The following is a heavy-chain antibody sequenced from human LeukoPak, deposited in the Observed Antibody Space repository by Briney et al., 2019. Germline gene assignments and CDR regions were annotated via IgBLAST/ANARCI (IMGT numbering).Heavy chain of an antibody. CDR1: GFTFSSYA. CDR3: AKGPYYYDSSGYQPPTDY. D-gene: IGHD3-22*01. CDR2: ISGSGGST. J-gene: IGHJ4*02. V-gene: IGHV3-23*01. Sequence: GGSLRLSCAASGFTFSSYAMSWVRQAPGKGLEWVSAISGSGGSTYYADSVKGRFTISRDNSKNTLYLQMNSLRAEDTAVYYCAKGPYYYDSSGYQPPTDYWGQGTLVTVSS.